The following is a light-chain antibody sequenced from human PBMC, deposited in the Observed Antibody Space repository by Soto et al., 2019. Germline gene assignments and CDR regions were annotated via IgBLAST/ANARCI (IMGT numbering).Light chain of an antibody. CDR2: AAS. J-gene: IGKJ5*01. CDR3: QQGQSTPIT. CDR1: QSISSY. V-gene: IGKV1-39*01. Sequence: DIQMTQSPSSLSASVGDRVTITCRASQSISSYLNWYQQKPGKAPKLLIYAASSLQSGVPSRFSGSGSGTDFTLTISSLQPEDFATYYCQQGQSTPITFGQGTRLEIK.